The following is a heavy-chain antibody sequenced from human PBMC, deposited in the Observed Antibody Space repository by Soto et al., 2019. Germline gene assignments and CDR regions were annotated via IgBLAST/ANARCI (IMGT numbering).Heavy chain of an antibody. CDR1: GFTFTNYA. Sequence: EVQLLESGGGLVQPGGSWSLPWAASGFTFTNYAMTWVGRAPGKGLGGVSTIGGSDGSTYYAYSVKGRFTISRDNSKNALYLQMSSLRAEDTALYYCVKDWTGDTCPCMDVWGQGTTVTVSS. J-gene: IGHJ6*01. D-gene: IGHD2-8*02. CDR2: IGGSDGST. V-gene: IGHV3-23*01. CDR3: VKDWTGDTCPCMDV.